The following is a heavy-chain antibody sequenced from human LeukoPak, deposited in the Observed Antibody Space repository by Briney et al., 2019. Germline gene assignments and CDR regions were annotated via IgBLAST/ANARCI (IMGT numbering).Heavy chain of an antibody. Sequence: SQTLSLTCTVSGVSISSSGSYWAWIRQPPGKGLDWIGTISYAGSPNYNPSLNSRVTMSSDTSSNQFSLRLSSVTDADTAMYYCARVMAVLRYGADYWGQGSLVTVSS. CDR1: GVSISSSGSY. CDR2: ISYAGSP. D-gene: IGHD3-9*01. V-gene: IGHV4-39*07. CDR3: ARVMAVLRYGADY. J-gene: IGHJ4*02.